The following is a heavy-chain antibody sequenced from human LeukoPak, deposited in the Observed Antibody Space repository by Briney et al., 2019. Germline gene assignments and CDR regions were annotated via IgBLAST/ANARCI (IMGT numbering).Heavy chain of an antibody. J-gene: IGHJ4*02. CDR2: INPNSGGT. V-gene: IGHV1-2*02. CDR3: ARTHRYYYDSSGADY. Sequence: ASVKVSCKASGYTFTGYYMHWVRQAPGQGLEWKGWINPNSGGTNYAQKFQGGVTMTRDTSISTAYMELSRLRSDDTAVYYCARTHRYYYDSSGADYWGQGTLVTVSS. CDR1: GYTFTGYY. D-gene: IGHD3-22*01.